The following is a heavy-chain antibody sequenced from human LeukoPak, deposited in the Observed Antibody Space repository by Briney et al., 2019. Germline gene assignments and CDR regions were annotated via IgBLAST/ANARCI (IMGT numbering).Heavy chain of an antibody. J-gene: IGHJ6*03. CDR3: ARRSYYYYYMDV. Sequence: GGSLRLSCAATGFTFSSYWMTWVRQAPGKGLEWVANIKQDGSEKYYVDSVKGRFTISRDNAKSSLYLQMNSLRAEDTAVYYCARRSYYYYYMDVWGKGTTVTVSS. CDR2: IKQDGSEK. CDR1: GFTFSSYW. V-gene: IGHV3-7*01.